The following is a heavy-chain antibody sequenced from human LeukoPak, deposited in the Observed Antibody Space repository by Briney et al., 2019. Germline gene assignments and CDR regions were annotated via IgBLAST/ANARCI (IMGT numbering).Heavy chain of an antibody. CDR3: AREGYYDSSGYYYGDEWYYFDY. CDR1: GGTFSSYA. J-gene: IGHJ4*02. V-gene: IGHV1-3*01. D-gene: IGHD3-22*01. CDR2: INAGNGNT. Sequence: ASVKVSCKASGGTFSSYAISWVRQAPGQRLEWMGWINAGNGNTKYSQKFQGRVTITRDTSASTAYMELSSLRSEDTAVYYCAREGYYDSSGYYYGDEWYYFDYWGQGTLVTVSS.